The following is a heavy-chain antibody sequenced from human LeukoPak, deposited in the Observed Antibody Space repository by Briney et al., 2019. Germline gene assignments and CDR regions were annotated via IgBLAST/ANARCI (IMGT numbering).Heavy chain of an antibody. D-gene: IGHD6-13*01. Sequence: GGSLRLSCAASGFMFDDYGMSWVRQAPGKGLEWVSIISSAGTTYYADSVKGRFTISRDNSKNTVYLQVNSLRDEDTAVYYCARDLEAANTYYFDYWGQGTMVTVSS. V-gene: IGHV3-66*01. CDR2: ISSAGTT. CDR3: ARDLEAANTYYFDY. J-gene: IGHJ4*02. CDR1: GFMFDDYG.